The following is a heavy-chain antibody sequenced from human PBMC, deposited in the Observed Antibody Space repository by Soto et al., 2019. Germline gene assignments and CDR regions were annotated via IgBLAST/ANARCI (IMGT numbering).Heavy chain of an antibody. CDR2: ISSSSSYT. Sequence: QVQLVESGGGLVKPGGSLRLFCAASGFTFSDYYMSWIRQAPGKGLEWVSYISSSSSYTNYADSVKGRFTISRDNAKNSLYLQMNSLRAEDTAVYYCAPGQYYYDSSAYYYSWGQGTLVTVSS. V-gene: IGHV3-11*05. D-gene: IGHD3-22*01. J-gene: IGHJ4*02. CDR1: GFTFSDYY. CDR3: APGQYYYDSSAYYYS.